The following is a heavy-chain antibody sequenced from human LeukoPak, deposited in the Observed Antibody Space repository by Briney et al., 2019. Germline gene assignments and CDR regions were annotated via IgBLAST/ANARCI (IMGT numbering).Heavy chain of an antibody. CDR1: GFTFSSYW. V-gene: IGHV3-7*03. D-gene: IGHD1-26*01. CDR2: IKQDGSEK. J-gene: IGHJ5*02. CDR3: AWERELLGNLNWFDP. Sequence: GALRLSCAASGFTFSSYWMSWVRQAPGKGLEWVANIKQDGSEKRYVDPVKGRFTISRDNAKNSLNLQMNSLKTEDTAVYYCAWERELLGNLNWFDPWGQGTLVAVSS.